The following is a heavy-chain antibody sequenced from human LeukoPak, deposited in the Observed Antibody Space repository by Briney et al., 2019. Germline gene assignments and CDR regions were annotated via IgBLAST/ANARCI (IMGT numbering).Heavy chain of an antibody. CDR1: GGSVSSGSYF. J-gene: IGHJ4*02. D-gene: IGHD3-16*02. V-gene: IGHV4-61*01. CDR2: IYYSGST. CDR3: ARARPTWDYVWGRYRPGALEFDY. Sequence: PSETLSLTCTVSGGSVSSGSYFWSWIRQPPGKGLEWIGYIYYSGSTNYNPSLKSRVTLSVDTSKNQFSLKLSSVTAADTAVYYCARARPTWDYVWGRYRPGALEFDYWDQGTLVTVSS.